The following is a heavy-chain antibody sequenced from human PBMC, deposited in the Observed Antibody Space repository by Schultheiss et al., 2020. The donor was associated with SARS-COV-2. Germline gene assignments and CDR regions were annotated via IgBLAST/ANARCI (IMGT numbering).Heavy chain of an antibody. CDR2: INHSGST. D-gene: IGHD2-2*01. J-gene: IGHJ6*02. CDR1: GGSISSGGYY. CDR3: ARTLPSYYYYDMDV. Sequence: SETLSLTCTVSGGSISSGGYYWSWIRQHPGKGLEWIGEINHSGSTNYNPSLKSRVTISVDTSKNQFSLKLSSVTAADTAVYYCARTLPSYYYYDMDVWGQGTTVTVSS. V-gene: IGHV4-31*03.